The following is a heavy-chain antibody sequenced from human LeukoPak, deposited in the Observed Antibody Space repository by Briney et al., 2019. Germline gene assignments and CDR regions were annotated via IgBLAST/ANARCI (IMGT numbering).Heavy chain of an antibody. V-gene: IGHV4-61*01. CDR3: ARVSRLTGSGSYRAFDI. J-gene: IGHJ3*02. D-gene: IGHD1-26*01. Sequence: SETLSLTCTVSGGSISSSNYYWTWIRQPPGKGLEWIGYIYYSGSTNYNPSLKSRVTISVDTSKNQFSLKLSSVTAADTAVYYCARVSRLTGSGSYRAFDIWGQGTMVTVSS. CDR1: GGSISSSNYY. CDR2: IYYSGST.